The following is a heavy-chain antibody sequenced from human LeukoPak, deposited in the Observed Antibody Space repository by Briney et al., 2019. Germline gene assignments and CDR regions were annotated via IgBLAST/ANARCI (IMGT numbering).Heavy chain of an antibody. CDR3: AKDRGGSYYFDAFDI. CDR1: GFTFSSYS. D-gene: IGHD1-26*01. Sequence: GGSLRLSCAASGFTFSSYSMNWVRQAPGKGLEWVSAISGSGGSTYYADSVKGRFTISRDNSKNTLYLQMNSLRAEDTAVYYCAKDRGGSYYFDAFDIWGQGTMVTVSS. J-gene: IGHJ3*02. V-gene: IGHV3-23*01. CDR2: ISGSGGST.